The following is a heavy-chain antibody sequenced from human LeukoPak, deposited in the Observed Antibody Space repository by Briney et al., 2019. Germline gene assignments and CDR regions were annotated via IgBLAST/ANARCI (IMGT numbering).Heavy chain of an antibody. CDR1: GFTFSSYW. CDR2: INSDGSST. CDR3: ARGQDDCLWFGWSGGCDYYYMDV. Sequence: PGGSLRLSCAASGFTFSSYWMHWVRQAPGKGLVWVSRINSDGSSTSYADSVKGRFTISRDNAKNTLYLQMNSLRAEDTAVYYCARGQDDCLWFGWSGGCDYYYMDVWGKGTTVTISS. V-gene: IGHV3-74*01. D-gene: IGHD3-10*01. J-gene: IGHJ6*03.